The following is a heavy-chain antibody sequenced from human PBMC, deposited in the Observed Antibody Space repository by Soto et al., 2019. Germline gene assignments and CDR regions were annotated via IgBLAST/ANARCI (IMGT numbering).Heavy chain of an antibody. CDR2: IYTSGST. Sequence: SETLSLTCTVSGGSISSYYWSWIRQPAGKGLEWIGRIYTSGSTNYNPSLKRRVTMSVDTSKNQFSLKLSSVTAADTAVYYCARYYYGSRSNYGMDVWGQGTTVTVSS. D-gene: IGHD3-10*01. CDR3: ARYYYGSRSNYGMDV. J-gene: IGHJ6*02. CDR1: GGSISSYY. V-gene: IGHV4-4*07.